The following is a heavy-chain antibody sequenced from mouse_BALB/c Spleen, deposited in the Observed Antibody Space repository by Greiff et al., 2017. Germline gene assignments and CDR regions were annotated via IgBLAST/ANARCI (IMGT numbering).Heavy chain of an antibody. CDR3: ASLYGNWFAY. Sequence: VKLVESGPELVKPGASVKMSCKASGYTFTDYVISWVKQRTGQGLEWIGEIYPGSGSTYYNEKFKGKATLTADKSSNTAYMQLSSLTSEDSAVYFCASLYGNWFAYWGQGTLVTVSA. V-gene: IGHV1-77*01. J-gene: IGHJ3*01. CDR1: GYTFTDYV. D-gene: IGHD2-10*02. CDR2: IYPGSGST.